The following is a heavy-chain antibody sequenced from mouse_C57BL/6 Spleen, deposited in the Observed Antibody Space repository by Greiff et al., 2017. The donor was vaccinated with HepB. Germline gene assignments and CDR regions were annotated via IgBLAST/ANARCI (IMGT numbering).Heavy chain of an antibody. V-gene: IGHV14-4*01. D-gene: IGHD2-1*01. J-gene: IGHJ3*01. Sequence: VQLQQSGAELVRPGASVKLSCTASGFNIKDDYMHWVKQRPEQGLEWIGWIDPENGDTEYASKFQGKATITADTSSNTAYLQLSSLTSEDTAVYYCTKGNHFADWGQGTLVTVSA. CDR3: TKGNHFAD. CDR2: IDPENGDT. CDR1: GFNIKDDY.